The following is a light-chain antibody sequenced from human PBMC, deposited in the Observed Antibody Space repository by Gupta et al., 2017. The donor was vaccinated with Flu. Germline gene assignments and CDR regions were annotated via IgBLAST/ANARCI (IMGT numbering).Light chain of an antibody. J-gene: IGKJ5*01. CDR2: DAS. Sequence: DIEMTQSPSSLSASVGDRVTITCQASQDISDHLTWFQQKPGKAPKVLIYDASNLEAGVPSRFSGSGFGXHFTFTXSGLQSEDIATYYCQQFDVLPTFGXGTRLEIK. V-gene: IGKV1-33*01. CDR3: QQFDVLPT. CDR1: QDISDH.